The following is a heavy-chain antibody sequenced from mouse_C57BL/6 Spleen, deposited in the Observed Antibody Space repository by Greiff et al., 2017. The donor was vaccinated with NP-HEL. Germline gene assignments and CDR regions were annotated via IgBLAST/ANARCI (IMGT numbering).Heavy chain of an antibody. V-gene: IGHV1-52*01. CDR1: GYTFTSYW. CDR2: IDPSDSET. Sequence: VQLQQSGAELVRPGSSVKLSCKASGYTFTSYWMHWVKQRPIQGLEWIGNIDPSDSETHYNQKFKDKATLTVDKSSSTAYMQLSSLTSEDSAVYYCASTTVVGRYFDVWGTGTTVTVSS. CDR3: ASTTVVGRYFDV. D-gene: IGHD1-1*01. J-gene: IGHJ1*03.